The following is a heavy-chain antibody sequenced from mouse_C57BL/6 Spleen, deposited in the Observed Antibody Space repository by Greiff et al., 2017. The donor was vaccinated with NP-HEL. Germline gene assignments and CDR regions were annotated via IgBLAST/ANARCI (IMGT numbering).Heavy chain of an antibody. CDR2: INPYNGGT. J-gene: IGHJ2*01. V-gene: IGHV1-19*01. Sequence: SGPVLVKPGASVKMSCKASGYTFTDYYMNWVKQSHGKSLEWIGVINPYNGGTSYNQKFKGKATLTVDKSSSTAYMELNSLTSEDSAVYYCARSEVYFDYWGQGTTLTVSS. CDR3: ARSEVYFDY. CDR1: GYTFTDYY.